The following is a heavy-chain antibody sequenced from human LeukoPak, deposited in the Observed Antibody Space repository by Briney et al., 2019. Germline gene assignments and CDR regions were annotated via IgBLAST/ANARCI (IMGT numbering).Heavy chain of an antibody. CDR3: TTDPRRGSYPGSY. D-gene: IGHD1-26*01. V-gene: IGHV3-15*01. Sequence: GGSLRLSCAASGFTFSSYSMNWVRQAPGKGLEWVGRIKSKTDGGTTDYAAPVKGRFTISRDDSKNTLYLQMNSLKTEDTAVYYCTTDPRRGSYPGSYWGQGTLVTVSS. CDR2: IKSKTDGGTT. CDR1: GFTFSSYS. J-gene: IGHJ4*02.